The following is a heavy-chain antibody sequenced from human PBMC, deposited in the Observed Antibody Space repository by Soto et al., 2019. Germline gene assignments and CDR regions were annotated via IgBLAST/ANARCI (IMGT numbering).Heavy chain of an antibody. Sequence: EVQLVESGGGLVQPGGSLRLSCATSGFTFTNYWTHWVRQAPGEGLVWVSRISGDGSRTNYADSVKGRFTISRDNAKTSLYLQMNSLRADDKAVYYCARGAGGAYYLDYWGQGTLVTVSS. CDR1: GFTFTNYW. J-gene: IGHJ4*02. CDR3: ARGAGGAYYLDY. CDR2: ISGDGSRT. D-gene: IGHD3-10*01. V-gene: IGHV3-74*01.